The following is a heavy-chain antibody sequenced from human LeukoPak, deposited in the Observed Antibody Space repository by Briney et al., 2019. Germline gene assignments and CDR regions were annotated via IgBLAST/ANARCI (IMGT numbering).Heavy chain of an antibody. CDR3: AKAPSLRFLECFDY. CDR1: GFTFSSYA. J-gene: IGHJ4*02. CDR2: ISGSGGST. Sequence: GGSLRLSCAASGFTFSSYAMSWVRQAPGKGLEWVSAISGSGGSTYYADSVKGRFTISRDNSKNTLYLQMNSLRAEDTAVFYCAKAPSLRFLECFDYWGQGTLVTVSS. V-gene: IGHV3-23*01. D-gene: IGHD3-3*01.